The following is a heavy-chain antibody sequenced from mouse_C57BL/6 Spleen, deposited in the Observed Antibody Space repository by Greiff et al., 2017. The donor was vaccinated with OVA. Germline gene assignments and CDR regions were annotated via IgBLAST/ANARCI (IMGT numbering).Heavy chain of an antibody. CDR2: INPYNGGT. Sequence: EVKLQQSGPVLVKPGASVKMSCKASGYTFTDYYMNWVKQSHGKSLEWIGVINPYNGGTSYNQKFKGKATLTVDKSSSTAYMELNSLTSEDSADYYCAKEEGCGSSYGWFAYWGQGTLVTVSA. J-gene: IGHJ3*01. D-gene: IGHD1-1*01. CDR3: AKEEGCGSSYGWFAY. V-gene: IGHV1-19*01. CDR1: GYTFTDYY.